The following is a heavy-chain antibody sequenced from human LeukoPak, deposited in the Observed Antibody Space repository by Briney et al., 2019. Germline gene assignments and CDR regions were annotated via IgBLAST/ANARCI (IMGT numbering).Heavy chain of an antibody. V-gene: IGHV1-46*01. D-gene: IGHD3-10*01. CDR2: INPSGGST. Sequence: ASVKVSCKASGYTSTSYYMHWVRQAPGQGLEWMGIINPSGGSTSYAQKFQGRVTMTRDASTSTVYMELSSLRSEDTAVYYCAREADVLLWFGELLSPPGGFDYWGQGTLVTVSS. J-gene: IGHJ4*02. CDR3: AREADVLLWFGELLSPPGGFDY. CDR1: GYTSTSYY.